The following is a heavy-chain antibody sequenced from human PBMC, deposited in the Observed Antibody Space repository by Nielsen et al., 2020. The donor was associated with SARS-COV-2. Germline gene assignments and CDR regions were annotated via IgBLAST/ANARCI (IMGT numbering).Heavy chain of an antibody. J-gene: IGHJ4*02. Sequence: GESLKISCAASGFTFSSYWMSWVRRAPGKGLEWVANIKQDGSEKYYVDSVKGRFTISRDNAKNSLYLQMNSLRAEDTAVYYCARRSITIFGVVINYFDYWGQGTLVTVSS. D-gene: IGHD3-3*01. CDR2: IKQDGSEK. CDR1: GFTFSSYW. CDR3: ARRSITIFGVVINYFDY. V-gene: IGHV3-7*01.